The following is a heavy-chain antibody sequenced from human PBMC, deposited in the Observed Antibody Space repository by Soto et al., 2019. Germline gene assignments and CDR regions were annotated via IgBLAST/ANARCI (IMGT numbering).Heavy chain of an antibody. CDR1: GFTFSSYA. CDR3: ARTYYYDSSDYYGPRDYYYGMDV. D-gene: IGHD3-22*01. J-gene: IGHJ6*02. CDR2: ISHDGSNK. V-gene: IGHV3-30-3*01. Sequence: GGSLRLSCAASGFTFSSYAVHWVRQAPGKGLEWVAVISHDGSNKYYADSVKGRFTISRDNSKNTLYLQMSSLRAEDTAVYYCARTYYYDSSDYYGPRDYYYGMDVWGQGTTVTVSS.